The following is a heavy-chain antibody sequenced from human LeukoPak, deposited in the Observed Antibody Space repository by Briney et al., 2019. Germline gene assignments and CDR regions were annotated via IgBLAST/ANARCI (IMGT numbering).Heavy chain of an antibody. Sequence: SETLSLTCAVYGGSFSGYHWSWIRQPPGKGLEWIGEINHSGSTNYNPSLKSRVTISVDTSKNQFSLKLSSVTAADTAVYYCARLRGYQRTPISSSWYSGYYFDYWGQGTLVTVSS. CDR3: ARLRGYQRTPISSSWYSGYYFDY. J-gene: IGHJ4*02. CDR2: INHSGST. CDR1: GGSFSGYH. D-gene: IGHD6-13*01. V-gene: IGHV4-34*01.